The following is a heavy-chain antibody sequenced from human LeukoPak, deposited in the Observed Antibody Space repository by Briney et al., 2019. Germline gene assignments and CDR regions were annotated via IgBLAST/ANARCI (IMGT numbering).Heavy chain of an antibody. CDR1: GGTFSRND. CDR2: IMPLFGTA. J-gene: IGHJ4*02. D-gene: IGHD2-15*01. CDR3: ARVGVAATRSYYFDY. Sequence: SVKVSCKASGGTFSRNDISWVRQAPGQGLEWMGGIMPLFGTAKNAQKFQGRVTITADKSTSTAYMELSSLRSEDTAVYYCARVGVAATRSYYFDYWGQGTLVTVSS. V-gene: IGHV1-69*06.